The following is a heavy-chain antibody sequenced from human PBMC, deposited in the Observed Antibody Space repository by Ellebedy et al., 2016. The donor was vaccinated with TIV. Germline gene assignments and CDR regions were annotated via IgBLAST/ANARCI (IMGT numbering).Heavy chain of an antibody. V-gene: IGHV3-21*01. D-gene: IGHD2-2*01. CDR2: ISSDSGHI. CDR1: GFTFSSYT. Sequence: PGGSLRLSCAASGFTFSSYTMNWVRQAPGKGLEWLSSISSDSGHIFYADSMKGRFTISRDNAKNSLYLQMNSLRAEDTAVYYCARDGVYCSSTSCFFDYWGQGTLVTVSS. CDR3: ARDGVYCSSTSCFFDY. J-gene: IGHJ4*02.